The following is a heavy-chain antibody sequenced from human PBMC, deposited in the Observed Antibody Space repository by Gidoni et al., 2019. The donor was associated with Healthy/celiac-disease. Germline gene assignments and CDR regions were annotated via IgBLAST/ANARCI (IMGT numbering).Heavy chain of an antibody. CDR2: ISYDGSNK. Sequence: QVQLVESGGGVVQPGRSLRLSCAASGCTFSSYAMHWVRQAPGKGLEWVAVISYDGSNKYYADSVKGRFTISRDNSKNTLYLQMNSLRAEDTAVYYCARGYCSSTSCSLGEGWGQGTLVTVSS. J-gene: IGHJ4*02. CDR3: ARGYCSSTSCSLGEG. V-gene: IGHV3-30*04. CDR1: GCTFSSYA. D-gene: IGHD2-2*01.